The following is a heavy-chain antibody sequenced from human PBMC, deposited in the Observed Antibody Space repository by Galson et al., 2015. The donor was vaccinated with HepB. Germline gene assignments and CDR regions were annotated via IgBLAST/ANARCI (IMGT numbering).Heavy chain of an antibody. CDR2: ISWNSGSI. CDR3: AKGQALRGHYMDV. V-gene: IGHV3-9*01. J-gene: IGHJ6*03. Sequence: SLRLSCAASGFTFDDYAMHWVRQAPGKGLEWVSGISWNSGSIGYADSVKGRFTISRDNAKNSLYLQMNSLRAEDTALYYCAKGQALRGHYMDVWGKGTTVTVSS. D-gene: IGHD3-10*01. CDR1: GFTFDDYA.